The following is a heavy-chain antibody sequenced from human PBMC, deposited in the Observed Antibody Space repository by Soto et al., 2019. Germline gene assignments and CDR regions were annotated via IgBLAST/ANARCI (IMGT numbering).Heavy chain of an antibody. CDR3: ARDLRGYCGGGSCPDAFDI. CDR1: GFTVSSNY. J-gene: IGHJ3*02. V-gene: IGHV3-66*01. CDR2: IYSGGST. D-gene: IGHD2-15*01. Sequence: EVQLVESGGGLVQPGGSLRLSCAASGFTVSSNYMSWVRQAPGKGLEWVSVIYSGGSTYYADSVKGRFTISRDNSKNTLYLQMSSLRAEDTAVYYCARDLRGYCGGGSCPDAFDIWGQGTMVTVSS.